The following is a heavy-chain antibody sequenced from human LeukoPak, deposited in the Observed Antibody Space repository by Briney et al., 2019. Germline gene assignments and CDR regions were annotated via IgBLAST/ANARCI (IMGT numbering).Heavy chain of an antibody. CDR2: ISGSGGST. Sequence: PSETLSLTCAVYGGSFSGYYWSWIRQPPGKGLEWVSAISGSGGSTYYADSVKGRFTISRDNSKNTLYLQMNSLRAEDTAVYYCARGHSGWYDYWGQGTLVTVSS. D-gene: IGHD6-19*01. CDR1: GGSFSGYY. CDR3: ARGHSGWYDY. J-gene: IGHJ4*02. V-gene: IGHV3-23*01.